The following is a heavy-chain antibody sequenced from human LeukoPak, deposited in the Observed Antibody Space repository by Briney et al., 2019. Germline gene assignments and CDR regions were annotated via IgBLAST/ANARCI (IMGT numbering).Heavy chain of an antibody. CDR2: ISYDGSNK. Sequence: GRSLRLSCAASGFTFSSYGMHWVRQAPGKGLEWVAVISYDGSNKYYADSVKGRFTISRDNSKSTLYLQMNSLRAEDTAVYYCAKDFVGYYDILTGYYKDYYYGMDVWGKGTTVTVSS. CDR1: GFTFSSYG. J-gene: IGHJ6*04. V-gene: IGHV3-30*18. D-gene: IGHD3-9*01. CDR3: AKDFVGYYDILTGYYKDYYYGMDV.